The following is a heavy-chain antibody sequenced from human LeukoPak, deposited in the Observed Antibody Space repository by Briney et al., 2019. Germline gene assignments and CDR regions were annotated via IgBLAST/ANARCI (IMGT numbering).Heavy chain of an antibody. CDR1: GFTFSYYA. D-gene: IGHD3-10*01. CDR2: ISGSGSST. CDR3: TKDQRGYGRIVDY. Sequence: GGSLRLSCAASGFTFSYYAMSWVRQAPGKGLEWVSSISGSGSSTYYADSVKGRFTISRDNSKNTLYLQMNSLRAEDTGVYYCTKDQRGYGRIVDYWGQGTLVTISS. J-gene: IGHJ4*02. V-gene: IGHV3-23*01.